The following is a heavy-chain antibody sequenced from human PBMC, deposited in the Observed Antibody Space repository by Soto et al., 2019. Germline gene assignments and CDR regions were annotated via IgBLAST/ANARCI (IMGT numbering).Heavy chain of an antibody. CDR1: RYSFTSYW. D-gene: IGHD5-12*01. CDR2: IDPSDSYT. Sequence: PAEYLKISCQGSRYSFTSYWISWVRQIPGKGLEWMGRIDPSDSYTNYSPSFQGHVTISADKSISTAYLQWSSLKASDTAMYYCARQSRDGYNWGQGTLVTVSS. J-gene: IGHJ4*02. V-gene: IGHV5-10-1*01. CDR3: ARQSRDGYN.